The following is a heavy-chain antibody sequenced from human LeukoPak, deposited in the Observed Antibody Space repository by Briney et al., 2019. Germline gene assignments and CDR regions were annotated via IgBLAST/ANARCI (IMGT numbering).Heavy chain of an antibody. CDR1: GYIFTGYY. V-gene: IGHV1-2*02. Sequence: ASVKVSCKASGYIFTGYYLFWVRQAPGQGLEWMGWINPNGGATRYAQKFQGRVTLTSDTSIRTTYMELSSLTSDDTVVYYCARDERYSDADHHYPDLGYWGQGTLVTVSS. J-gene: IGHJ4*02. CDR3: ARDERYSDADHHYPDLGY. CDR2: INPNGGAT. D-gene: IGHD3-16*01.